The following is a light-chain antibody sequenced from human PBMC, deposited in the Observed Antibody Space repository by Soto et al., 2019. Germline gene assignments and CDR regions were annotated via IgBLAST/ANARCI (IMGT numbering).Light chain of an antibody. CDR1: QSINSW. Sequence: DIQMTQSPSTLSASVGDRVTITCRASQSINSWLAWYQQEPGKAPKLLIYKASSLQSGVPSRFSGSGSGTEFTLTISSLQPHDFATYYCQHYNSYPPWTFGQGTKVEIK. CDR3: QHYNSYPPWT. J-gene: IGKJ1*01. CDR2: KAS. V-gene: IGKV1-5*03.